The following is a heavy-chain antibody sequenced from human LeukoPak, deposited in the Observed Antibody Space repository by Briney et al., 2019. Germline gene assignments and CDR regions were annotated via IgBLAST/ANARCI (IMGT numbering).Heavy chain of an antibody. Sequence: GGSLRLSCAASGFTFSSYSMNWVRQAPGKGLEWVSSITSSSSSYIYYADSVKGRFTTSRDNAKNSLYLQMNSLRAEDTAVYYCARGSGYYSGDYWGQGTLVTVSS. CDR2: ITSSSSSYI. D-gene: IGHD3-22*01. CDR3: ARGSGYYSGDY. J-gene: IGHJ4*02. CDR1: GFTFSSYS. V-gene: IGHV3-21*01.